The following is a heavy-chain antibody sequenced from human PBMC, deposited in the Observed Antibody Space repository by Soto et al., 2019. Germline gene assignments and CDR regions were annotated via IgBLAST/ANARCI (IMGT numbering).Heavy chain of an antibody. D-gene: IGHD2-2*02. Sequence: QVQLVESGGGVVQPGRSLRLSCAASGFTFSSYGMHWVRQAPGKGLEWVAVISYDGSNKYYADSVKGRFTISRDNSKNTLDLQMTGLGAEETAVYYCAKDLYDYWGQGTLVSVSS. CDR1: GFTFSSYG. CDR3: AKDLYDY. J-gene: IGHJ4*02. V-gene: IGHV3-30*18. CDR2: ISYDGSNK.